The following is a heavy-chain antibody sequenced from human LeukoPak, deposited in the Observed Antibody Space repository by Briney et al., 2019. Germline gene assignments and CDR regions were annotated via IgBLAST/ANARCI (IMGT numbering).Heavy chain of an antibody. Sequence: GGSLRLSCAASGFTFSNYAMSWVRQAPGKGLEWVSAIVGSGGSTYYADSVKGRFTISRDNPKNTLYLQMNSLRAEDTAVYYCARDRQQLVDYWGQGTLVTVSS. J-gene: IGHJ4*02. CDR3: ARDRQQLVDY. CDR2: IVGSGGST. CDR1: GFTFSNYA. D-gene: IGHD6-13*01. V-gene: IGHV3-23*01.